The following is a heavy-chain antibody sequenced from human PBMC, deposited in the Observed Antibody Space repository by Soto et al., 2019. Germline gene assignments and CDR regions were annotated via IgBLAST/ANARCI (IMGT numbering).Heavy chain of an antibody. CDR2: IYPGDSDT. CDR1: GCSFTSYW. J-gene: IGHJ4*02. Sequence: GESLKISCKGSGCSFTSYWIGWVRQMPGKGLEWMGIIYPGDSDTRYSPSFQGQVTISADKSISTAYLQWSSLKASDTAMYYRARPGKLLWFGEEFDYWGQGTLVTVSS. V-gene: IGHV5-51*01. CDR3: ARPGKLLWFGEEFDY. D-gene: IGHD3-10*01.